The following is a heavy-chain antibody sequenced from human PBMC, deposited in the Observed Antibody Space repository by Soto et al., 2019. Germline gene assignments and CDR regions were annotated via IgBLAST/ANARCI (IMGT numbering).Heavy chain of an antibody. CDR2: IYWADGK. J-gene: IGHJ4*01. D-gene: IGHD6-19*01. Sequence: QITLKESGPTLVKPTQTLTLTCTFSGFSLSSPTLGVNWLRQPPGKALEWFALIYWADGKQYSSSLKNRLTINTDTSKNHVVLTITNMDPVDTATYYTAHGSGWLSDHWGHGTLVTVSS. CDR3: AHGSGWLSDH. CDR1: GFSLSSPTLG. V-gene: IGHV2-5*02.